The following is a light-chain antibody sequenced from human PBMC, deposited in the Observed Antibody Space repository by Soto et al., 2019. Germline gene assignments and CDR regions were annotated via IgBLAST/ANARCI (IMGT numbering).Light chain of an antibody. Sequence: QSVLTQPPSASGTPGQRVTISCSGSSSNIGSNYVYWYQQLPGTAPKLLTYRNNQRPSGVPDRFSGSKSGTSASLAISGLRSEDEADYYCAAWDESMSGHVFGTGTKLTVL. J-gene: IGLJ1*01. CDR2: RNN. CDR3: AAWDESMSGHV. V-gene: IGLV1-47*01. CDR1: SSNIGSNY.